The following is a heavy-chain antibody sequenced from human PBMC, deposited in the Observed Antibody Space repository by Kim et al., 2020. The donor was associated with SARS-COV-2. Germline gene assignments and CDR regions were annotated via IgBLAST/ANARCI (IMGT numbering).Heavy chain of an antibody. J-gene: IGHJ4*02. CDR3: ATGVAAAAGKIYYFDY. CDR1: GGSISSGGYY. Sequence: SETLSLTCTVSGGSISSGGYYWSWIRQHPGKGLEWIGYIYYSGSTYYNPSLKSRVTISVDTSKNQFSLKLSPVTAADTAVYYCATGVAAAAGKIYYFDYWGQGTLVTVSS. D-gene: IGHD6-13*01. V-gene: IGHV4-31*03. CDR2: IYYSGST.